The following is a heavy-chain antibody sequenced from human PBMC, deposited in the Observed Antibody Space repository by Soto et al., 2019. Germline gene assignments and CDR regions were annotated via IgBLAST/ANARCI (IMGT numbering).Heavy chain of an antibody. CDR2: IYYSGST. CDR3: ARLNKCYGTDY. D-gene: IGHD4-17*01. V-gene: IGHV4-59*08. J-gene: IGHJ4*02. Sequence: SETLSLTCTVSGGSISSNYWSWIRQPPGKGLEWIGYIYYSGSTSYNPSLKSRVTISVDTSKNQFSLKLSSVTAADTAVYYCARLNKCYGTDYWGQGTLVTVSS. CDR1: GGSISSNY.